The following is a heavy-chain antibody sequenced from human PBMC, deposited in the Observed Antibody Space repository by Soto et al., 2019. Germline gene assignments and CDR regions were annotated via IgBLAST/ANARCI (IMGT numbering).Heavy chain of an antibody. D-gene: IGHD2-21*01. Sequence: SETLSLTCTVSGGSINSYWWSWIRQPAGKGLEWIGRVYSSGTTDHNPSLNSRATMSVETSKNQFSLKLSSVTAADTAVYYCARDIASYAYGEGYWGQGSQVTVSS. CDR1: GGSINSYW. J-gene: IGHJ4*02. V-gene: IGHV4-4*07. CDR3: ARDIASYAYGEGY. CDR2: VYSSGTT.